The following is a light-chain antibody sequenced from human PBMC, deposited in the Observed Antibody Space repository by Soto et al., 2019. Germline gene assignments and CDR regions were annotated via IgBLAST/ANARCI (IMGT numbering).Light chain of an antibody. J-gene: IGKJ3*01. CDR2: AAS. CDR3: QQSYSLFT. V-gene: IGKV1-39*01. CDR1: QSISSY. Sequence: IQMTQSPSSLSAFVGDRVTITCRASQSISSYLNWYQQKPGKAPKLLIYAASSLQSGVPSRFSGSGSGTDFTLTISSLQPEDFGSYFCQQSYSLFTFGPGTRVEMK.